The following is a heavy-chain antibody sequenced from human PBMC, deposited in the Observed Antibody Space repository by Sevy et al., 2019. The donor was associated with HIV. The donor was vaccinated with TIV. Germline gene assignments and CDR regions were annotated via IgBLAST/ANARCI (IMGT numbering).Heavy chain of an antibody. CDR3: AKDRPGAAAPSGMDV. D-gene: IGHD6-13*01. CDR1: GFTFSSNA. CDR2: ISGSGGST. V-gene: IGHV3-23*01. Sequence: GGSLRLSCAASGFTFSSNAMSWVLQAPGKELEWVSAISGSGGSTYYADSVKGRFTISRDNSKNTLYLQMNSLRAEDTAVYYCAKDRPGAAAPSGMDVWGQGTTVTVSS. J-gene: IGHJ6*02.